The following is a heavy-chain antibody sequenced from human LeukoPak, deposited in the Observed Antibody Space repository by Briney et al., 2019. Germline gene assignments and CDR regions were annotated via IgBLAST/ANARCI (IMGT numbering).Heavy chain of an antibody. D-gene: IGHD2-15*01. Sequence: PSKTLSLTCAVSGGSISSSNWWSWVRQPPGKGLEWIGEIYHSGSTNYNPSLKSRVTISVDKSKNQFSLKLSSVTAADTAVYYCARGGGRYCSGGSCYSGGSWFDPWGQGTLVTVSS. V-gene: IGHV4-4*02. CDR1: GGSISSSNW. J-gene: IGHJ5*02. CDR2: IYHSGST. CDR3: ARGGGRYCSGGSCYSGGSWFDP.